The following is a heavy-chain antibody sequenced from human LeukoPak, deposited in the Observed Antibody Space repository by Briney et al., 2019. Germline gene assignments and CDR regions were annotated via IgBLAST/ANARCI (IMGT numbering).Heavy chain of an antibody. CDR2: IYYSGST. J-gene: IGHJ4*02. D-gene: IGHD1-14*01. CDR1: GDSISSSSYY. Sequence: SETLSLTCTVSGDSISSSSYYWGWVRQPPGKGLEWIGSIYYSGSTYYNPSLKSRVTISVDTSKNQFSLKLSSVTAADTAVYYCARTGKRKIFPFWGQGTLVTVSS. V-gene: IGHV4-39*01. CDR3: ARTGKRKIFPF.